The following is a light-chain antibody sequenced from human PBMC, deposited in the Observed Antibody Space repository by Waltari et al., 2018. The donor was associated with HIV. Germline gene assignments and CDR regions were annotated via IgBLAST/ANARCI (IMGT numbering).Light chain of an antibody. V-gene: IGLV3-9*01. J-gene: IGLJ2*01. CDR1: NIGSDF. Sequence: SYELTQPLSVSVALGQTARITCGGNNIGSDFVHWYQQKPGQAPVLVIYRDTSRPSGIPERFSGSNSGNTASLTISRAQAGDEADYYCQVWDSSTADVVFGGGTTLTVL. CDR2: RDT. CDR3: QVWDSSTADVV.